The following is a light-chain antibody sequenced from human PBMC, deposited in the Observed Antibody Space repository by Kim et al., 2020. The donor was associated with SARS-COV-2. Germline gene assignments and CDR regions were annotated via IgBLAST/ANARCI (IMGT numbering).Light chain of an antibody. CDR1: SSDVGGYNY. Sequence: GQSITISCIGTSSDVGGYNYVSWYQQHPGKAPKLMIYDVSNRPSGVSNRFSGSKSGNTASLTISGLHAEDEADYYCSSYTSSSTLVFGGGTQLTVL. V-gene: IGLV2-14*03. J-gene: IGLJ2*01. CDR2: DVS. CDR3: SSYTSSSTLV.